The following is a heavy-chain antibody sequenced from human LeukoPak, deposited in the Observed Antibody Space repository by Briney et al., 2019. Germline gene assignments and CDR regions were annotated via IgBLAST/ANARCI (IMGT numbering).Heavy chain of an antibody. D-gene: IGHD1-1*01. V-gene: IGHV4-39*01. Sequence: PSETLSLTCTVSGGSISSSSYYWGWIRQPPGKGLEWIGSIYYSGSTYYNPSLKSRVTISVDTSKNQFSLKLSSVTAADTAVYYCARRYRLEGTRWFDPWGQGTLVTVSS. CDR1: GGSISSSSYY. CDR3: ARRYRLEGTRWFDP. J-gene: IGHJ5*02. CDR2: IYYSGST.